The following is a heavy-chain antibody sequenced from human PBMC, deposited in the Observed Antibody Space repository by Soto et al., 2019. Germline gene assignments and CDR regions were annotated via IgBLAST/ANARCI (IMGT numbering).Heavy chain of an antibody. CDR1: GFTFSSYA. V-gene: IGHV3-23*01. CDR2: ISGSGLST. CDR3: ARKGYCISTSCYANNWFDP. Sequence: PGGSLRLSCAASGFTFSSYAMSWVRQAPGKGLEWVSAISGSGLSTYYADSVKGRFTISRDNAKNSLYLQMNSLRAEDTAVYYCARKGYCISTSCYANNWFDPWGQGTLVTVSS. D-gene: IGHD2-2*01. J-gene: IGHJ5*02.